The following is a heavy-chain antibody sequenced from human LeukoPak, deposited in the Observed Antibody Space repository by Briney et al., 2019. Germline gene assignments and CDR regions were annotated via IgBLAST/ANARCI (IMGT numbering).Heavy chain of an antibody. D-gene: IGHD3-10*01. J-gene: IGHJ5*02. V-gene: IGHV4-59*08. CDR1: GGSISSYY. Sequence: PSEPLSLTCTSSGGSISSYYWSWIRQPPGKGLEWIGYIYYSGSTNYNPSLKSRVTISVDTSKNQFSLKLSSVTAADTAVYYCARLVPLWFGELYGWFDPWGQGTLVTVSS. CDR3: ARLVPLWFGELYGWFDP. CDR2: IYYSGST.